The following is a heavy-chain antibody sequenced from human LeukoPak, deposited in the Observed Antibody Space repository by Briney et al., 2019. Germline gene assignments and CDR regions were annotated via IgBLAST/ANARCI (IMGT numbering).Heavy chain of an antibody. CDR3: AKMEGQRLYDYCMDV. CDR1: GFTFSSCG. V-gene: IGHV3-23*01. J-gene: IGHJ6*03. CDR2: ISVSGGVT. D-gene: IGHD3-3*01. Sequence: GESLRLSCAASGFTFSSCGMSWVRQAPGKGLEWVSGISVSGGVTDYADSVKGRFTISRDNSKNTLYLQMSSLRVEDTAVYYCAKMEGQRLYDYCMDVWGRGTTVTVSS.